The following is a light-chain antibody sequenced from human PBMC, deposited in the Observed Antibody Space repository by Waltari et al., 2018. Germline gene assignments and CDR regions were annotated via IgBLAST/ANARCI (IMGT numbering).Light chain of an antibody. CDR1: QSVSSN. Sequence: EIVMTQSPAPLSVSPGERATISCRASQSVSSNLAWYQQKPGQAPRLLIYGASTRATGIPARFSGSGSGTEFTLTISSLQSEDFAVYYCQQYNNWWTFGQGTKVEIK. J-gene: IGKJ1*01. CDR3: QQYNNWWT. V-gene: IGKV3-15*01. CDR2: GAS.